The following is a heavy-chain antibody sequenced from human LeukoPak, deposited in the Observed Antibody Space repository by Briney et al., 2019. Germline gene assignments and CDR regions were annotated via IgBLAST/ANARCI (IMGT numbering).Heavy chain of an antibody. D-gene: IGHD5-18*01. J-gene: IGHJ4*02. V-gene: IGHV3-11*06. CDR3: ARRGGGWSTAMDLFFDY. Sequence: PGGSLRLSCAASGFTFSDYYMSWIRQAPGKGLEWVSYISSSSSYTNYADSVKGRFTISRDNAKNSLYLQMNCLRAEDTAVYYRARRGGGWSTAMDLFFDYWGQGTLVTVSS. CDR1: GFTFSDYY. CDR2: ISSSSSYT.